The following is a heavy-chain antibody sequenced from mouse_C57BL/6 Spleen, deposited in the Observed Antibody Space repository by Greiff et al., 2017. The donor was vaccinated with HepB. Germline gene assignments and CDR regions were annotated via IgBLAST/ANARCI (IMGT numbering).Heavy chain of an antibody. Sequence: EVKVVESGEGLVKPGGSLKLSCAASGFTFSSYAMSWVRQTPEKRLEWVAYISSGGDYIYYADTVKGRFTISRDNARNTLYLQMSSLTSEDTAMYYCTREGDGNPFAYWGQGTLVTVSA. CDR2: ISSGGDYI. V-gene: IGHV5-9-1*02. J-gene: IGHJ3*01. CDR1: GFTFSSYA. CDR3: TREGDGNPFAY. D-gene: IGHD2-1*01.